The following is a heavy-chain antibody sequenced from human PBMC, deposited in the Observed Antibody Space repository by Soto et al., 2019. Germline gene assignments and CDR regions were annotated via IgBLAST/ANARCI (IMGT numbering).Heavy chain of an antibody. D-gene: IGHD5-18*01. CDR3: ARDLLEGYGHARQPDY. V-gene: IGHV3-21*06. CDR1: GFTFSAYS. Sequence: GGSLRLSCVASGFTFSAYSMSWVRQAPGQGLEWVSSITSSSSYIYYTRSVEGRFTISRDDAKNSLHLQMNSLRAEDTAVYYCARDLLEGYGHARQPDYWGQGTLVTVSS. J-gene: IGHJ4*02. CDR2: ITSSSSYI.